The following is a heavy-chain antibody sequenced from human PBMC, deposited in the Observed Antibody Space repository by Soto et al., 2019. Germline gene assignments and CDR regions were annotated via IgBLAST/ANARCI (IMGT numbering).Heavy chain of an antibody. V-gene: IGHV1-46*01. CDR1: GYTFTPYC. CDR3: ARDRNYDIRVPPGD. CDR2: INPADGTT. J-gene: IGHJ4*02. D-gene: IGHD3-22*01. Sequence: ASVKVSCKSSGYTFTPYCMQWVRQAPGQGLEWMGIINPADGTTISPQKFQGRLNMTRDTATSTFYLELSSLTSDDKAVYYCARDRNYDIRVPPGDWGQGSLVSVSS.